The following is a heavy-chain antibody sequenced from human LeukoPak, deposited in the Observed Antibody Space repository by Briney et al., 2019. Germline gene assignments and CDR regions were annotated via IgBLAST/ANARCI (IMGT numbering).Heavy chain of an antibody. Sequence: QSGGSLRLSCVGSGFTFRTYSMTWVRQAPGKGLEWLSFITSTSSSKYYADSVKGRFTISRDNAKNSLYLQMNSLRAEDTAVYYCARDRSYDFWSGYSTPDYWGQGTLVTVSS. V-gene: IGHV3-48*04. J-gene: IGHJ4*02. CDR3: ARDRSYDFWSGYSTPDY. D-gene: IGHD3-3*01. CDR1: GFTFRTYS. CDR2: ITSTSSSK.